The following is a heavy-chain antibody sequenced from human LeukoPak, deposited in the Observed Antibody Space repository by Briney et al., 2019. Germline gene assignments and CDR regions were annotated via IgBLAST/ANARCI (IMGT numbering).Heavy chain of an antibody. CDR3: ARVAYSSSWPYYYYYMDV. J-gene: IGHJ6*03. CDR2: ISSSSSYI. Sequence: GGSLRLSCAASGFTFSSYSMNWVRQAPGKGLEWVSSISSSSSYIYYADSVKGRFTISRDNAKNSLYLQMNSLRAEDTAVYYCARVAYSSSWPYYYYYMDVWGKGTTVTVSS. D-gene: IGHD6-13*01. V-gene: IGHV3-21*01. CDR1: GFTFSSYS.